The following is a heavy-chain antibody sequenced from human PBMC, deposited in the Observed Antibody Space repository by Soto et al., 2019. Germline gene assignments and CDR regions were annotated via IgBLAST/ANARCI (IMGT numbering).Heavy chain of an antibody. Sequence: EVHLVESGGGLAQPGRSLRLSCVASGFSLDHYAMHWVRQAAGTGLAWVSGISWDSGVIDYADSVRGRFTISRDNAKNTLYLQMTSLRAEHTALYYCVKDNVGVYCSGGSCYFDYCAQVRLVTVS. J-gene: IGHJ4*02. CDR2: ISWDSGVI. CDR3: VKDNVGVYCSGGSCYFDY. CDR1: GFSLDHYA. V-gene: IGHV3-9*01. D-gene: IGHD2-15*01.